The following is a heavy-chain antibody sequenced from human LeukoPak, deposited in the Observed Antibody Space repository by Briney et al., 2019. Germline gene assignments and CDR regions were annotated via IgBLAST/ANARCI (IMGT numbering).Heavy chain of an antibody. CDR3: ARDSSEYSYGFFAY. D-gene: IGHD5-18*01. Sequence: GGSLRLSCAASGFTFSSYAMSWVRQAPGKGLEWVSAISGSGGSTYYADSVKGRFTISRDNSKNTLYLQMGSLRAEDMAVYFCARDSSEYSYGFFAYWGQGALVTVSS. J-gene: IGHJ4*02. CDR1: GFTFSSYA. V-gene: IGHV3-23*01. CDR2: ISGSGGST.